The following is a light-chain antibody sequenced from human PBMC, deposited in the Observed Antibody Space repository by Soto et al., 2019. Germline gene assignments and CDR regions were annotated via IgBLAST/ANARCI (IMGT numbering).Light chain of an antibody. CDR3: QQYDNSIT. CDR2: GAS. V-gene: IGKV3-20*01. J-gene: IGKJ5*01. Sequence: EIVLTQSPGTLSLSPGERATLSCRASQSVSSNNLAWYHQKPGQPPRLLIYGASSRATGIPDRFSGSGSGTAFTLTISRLEPEDFAVYYCQQYDNSITFGQGTRLEIE. CDR1: QSVSSNN.